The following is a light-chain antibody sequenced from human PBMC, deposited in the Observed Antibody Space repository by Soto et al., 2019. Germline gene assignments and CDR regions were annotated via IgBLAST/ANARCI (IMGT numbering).Light chain of an antibody. J-gene: IGKJ1*01. CDR1: QSVSRW. V-gene: IGKV1-5*01. CDR3: QQFNSKVWT. CDR2: EAS. Sequence: DIQMTQSPSTLSASVGDTVTITCRASQSVSRWLNWYQQKPGKAPRLLIYEASNLESGVPMRFSGSGSGTEFVHTITSLQPADSATYYCQQFNSKVWTFGQGTKVDIK.